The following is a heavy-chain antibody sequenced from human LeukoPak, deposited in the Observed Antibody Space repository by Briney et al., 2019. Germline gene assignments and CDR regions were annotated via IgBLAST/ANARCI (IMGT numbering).Heavy chain of an antibody. CDR1: GYTFTGYY. J-gene: IGHJ4*02. CDR2: INPNSGGT. Sequence: GASVKVSCKASGYTFTGYYMHWVRQAPGQGLEWMGWINPNSGGTNYAQKFQGRVTMTRDTSISTAYMERSRLRSDDTAVYYCARARYEGYDFWSGPDYWGQGTLVTVSS. CDR3: ARARYEGYDFWSGPDY. V-gene: IGHV1-2*02. D-gene: IGHD3-3*01.